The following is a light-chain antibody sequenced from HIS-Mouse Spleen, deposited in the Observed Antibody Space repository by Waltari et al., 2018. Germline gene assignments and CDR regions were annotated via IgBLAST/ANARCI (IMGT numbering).Light chain of an antibody. CDR3: CSYAGSYTFV. Sequence: QSALTQPRSVSGSPGQSVTISCTGTSSDVGGYNYVSWYQQHPGKAPKPMIYDVSKRPSGVPDCFSGSKSGNTASLTISGLQAEDEADYYCCSYAGSYTFVFGGGTKLTVL. J-gene: IGLJ3*02. V-gene: IGLV2-11*01. CDR2: DVS. CDR1: SSDVGGYNY.